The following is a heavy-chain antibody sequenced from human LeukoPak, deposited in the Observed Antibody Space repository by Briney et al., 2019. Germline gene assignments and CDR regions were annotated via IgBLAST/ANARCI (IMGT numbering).Heavy chain of an antibody. V-gene: IGHV3-48*01. CDR2: ISSSASST. J-gene: IGHJ5*02. CDR3: ARGARDGTTGYSLS. D-gene: IGHD1-1*01. CDR1: GFTFSTYA. Sequence: PGGSLRLSCAASGFTFSTYAMSWVRQAPGKGLEWLSLISSSASSTHYADAVKGRFTISRDNAQSSLYLQMNSLRAEDPAVYYGARGARDGTTGYSLSWGQGTLVTVSS.